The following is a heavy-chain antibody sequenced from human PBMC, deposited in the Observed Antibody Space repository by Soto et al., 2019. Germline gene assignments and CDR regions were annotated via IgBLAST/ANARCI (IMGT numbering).Heavy chain of an antibody. J-gene: IGHJ5*02. V-gene: IGHV1-18*01. CDR3: ARGVGSGTHYNQYNWFDP. CDR1: GYTFTNYG. CDR2: INTYNGNT. Sequence: ASVKVSCKASGYTFTNYGISWVRQAPGQGLEWMGWINTYNGNTNHAQKLQGRVTMTTDSSTSTAYMELRSLRSDDTAVYYCARGVGSGTHYNQYNWFDPWGQGTLVTVSS. D-gene: IGHD3-10*01.